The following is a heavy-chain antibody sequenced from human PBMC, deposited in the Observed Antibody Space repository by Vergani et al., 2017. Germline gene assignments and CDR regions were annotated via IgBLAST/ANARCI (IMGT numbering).Heavy chain of an antibody. V-gene: IGHV4-34*01. CDR1: GGSFSGYY. CDR2: INHSGST. D-gene: IGHD3-22*01. Sequence: QVQLQQWGAGLLKPSETLSLTCAVYGGSFSGYYWSWIRQPPGKGLEWIGEINHSGSTNSNPSLKSRVTISVDTSKNQFSLKLSSVTAADTAVYYCARGINFWYYYDSSGYYFDYWGQGTLVTVSS. CDR3: ARGINFWYYYDSSGYYFDY. J-gene: IGHJ4*02.